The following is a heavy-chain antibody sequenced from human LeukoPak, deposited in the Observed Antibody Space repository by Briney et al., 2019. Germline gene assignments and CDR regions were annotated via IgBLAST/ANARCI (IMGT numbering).Heavy chain of an antibody. V-gene: IGHV3-64D*09. CDR3: VKDGSASYNTYYFDY. J-gene: IGHJ4*02. D-gene: IGHD3-10*01. CDR1: GFTFSRYA. CDR2: IISNGGST. Sequence: GGSLRLSCAASGFTFSRYAMHWVRQAPGKGLEYVSAIISNGGSTYYPDSVKGRFTTSIDNSKNTLYLQMSSLRAGDTAVYYCVKDGSASYNTYYFDYWGQGTMVTVSS.